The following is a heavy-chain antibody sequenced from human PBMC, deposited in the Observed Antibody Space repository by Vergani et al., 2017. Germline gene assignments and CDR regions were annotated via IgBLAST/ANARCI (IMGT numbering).Heavy chain of an antibody. CDR3: AHNSASPSKRRFGY. CDR2: IFSNDDK. CDR1: GFSFSTSGVS. Sequence: QITLTESGPQVVKPTETLTLTCSLSGFSFSTSGVSVGWLRQPPGQALEWLSLIFSNDDKRYSPSLNSRLTITKDTSKNQVVLTLTNMDPVDTATYYCAHNSASPSKRRFGYWGQGILVIVSS. V-gene: IGHV2-5*01. J-gene: IGHJ4*02. D-gene: IGHD3-16*01.